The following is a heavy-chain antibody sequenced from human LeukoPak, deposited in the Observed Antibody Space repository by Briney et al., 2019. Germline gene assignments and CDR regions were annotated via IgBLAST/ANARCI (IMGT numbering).Heavy chain of an antibody. CDR1: GGSISSYY. J-gene: IGHJ5*02. CDR3: ARLSVYHYSGSYLIRGWFDP. D-gene: IGHD3-10*01. CDR2: IYTSGST. Sequence: PSETLSLTCTVSGGSISSYYWSWIRQPAGKGLEWIGRIYTSGSTNYNPSLKSRVTMSVDTSKNQFSLKLSSVTAADTAVYYCARLSVYHYSGSYLIRGWFDPWGQGTLVTVSS. V-gene: IGHV4-4*07.